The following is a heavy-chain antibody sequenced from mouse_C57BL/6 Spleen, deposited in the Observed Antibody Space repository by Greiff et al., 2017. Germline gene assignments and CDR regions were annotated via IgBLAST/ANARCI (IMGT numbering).Heavy chain of an antibody. J-gene: IGHJ3*01. CDR2: INPTNGGT. Sequence: EVQLKQSGPELVKPGASVKISCKASGYTFPDYYMTWVQQSPGQSLEWLGDINPTNGGTSYNQTFKGKATLTVDKSSSTAYMERRSLTSEDSAVYYGARPYYSNPFAYWGQGTLVTVSA. V-gene: IGHV1-26*01. D-gene: IGHD2-5*01. CDR3: ARPYYSNPFAY. CDR1: GYTFPDYY.